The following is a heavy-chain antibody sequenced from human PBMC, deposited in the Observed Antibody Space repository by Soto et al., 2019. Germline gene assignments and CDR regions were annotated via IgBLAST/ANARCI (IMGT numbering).Heavy chain of an antibody. D-gene: IGHD5-18*01. V-gene: IGHV5-51*01. CDR1: GYSFPDFW. J-gene: IGHJ4*02. CDR2: ILPRDSDS. CDR3: VRHTNGYNPLDY. Sequence: LKVSCEAFGYSFPDFWIGWVRQMPGKGLEWVGIILPRDSDSRYSPSFEGRVTISADNSISTAYLQWSSLTASDTAMYFCVRHTNGYNPLDYWGRGTLVTVSS.